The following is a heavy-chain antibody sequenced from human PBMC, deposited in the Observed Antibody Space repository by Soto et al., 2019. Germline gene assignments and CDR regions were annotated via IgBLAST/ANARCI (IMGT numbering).Heavy chain of an antibody. CDR2: IYNGWNT. CDR1: GGSISSYN. Sequence: SETLSLTCTVSGGSISSYNWSRIRQSAGKGLEWIGRIYNGWNTHYNPSLKSRVTMSADTSKNQFSLRLNSVTAADTAVYYCARDGSDSCGLDVWGQGTTVTVSS. CDR3: ARDGSDSCGLDV. J-gene: IGHJ6*02. V-gene: IGHV4-4*07. D-gene: IGHD6-25*01.